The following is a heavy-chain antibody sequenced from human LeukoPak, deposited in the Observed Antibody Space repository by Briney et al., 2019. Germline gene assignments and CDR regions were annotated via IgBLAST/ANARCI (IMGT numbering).Heavy chain of an antibody. Sequence: ASVKVSCKAAGYTFTGYYMFWVRQAPGQGLEWMGRINPNSGGTNYAQKFQGRVTMTRDTSISTAYMELSRLRSDDTAVYYCARGYCSGGSCYSVENWFDPWGQGTLVTVSS. J-gene: IGHJ5*02. CDR1: GYTFTGYY. CDR3: ARGYCSGGSCYSVENWFDP. V-gene: IGHV1-2*06. D-gene: IGHD2-15*01. CDR2: INPNSGGT.